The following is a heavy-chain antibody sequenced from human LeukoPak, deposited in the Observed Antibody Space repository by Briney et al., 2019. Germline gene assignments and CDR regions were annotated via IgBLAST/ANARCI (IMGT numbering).Heavy chain of an antibody. V-gene: IGHV1-18*01. J-gene: IGHJ4*02. Sequence: LGASVKVSCKASGYTFTSYGISWVRQAPGQGLEWMGWISAYNGNTNYAQKLQGRVTMTTDTSTSTAYMELRSLRSDDTAVCYCAREELGYYYDSSGIFDYWGQGTLVTVSS. CDR1: GYTFTSYG. D-gene: IGHD3-22*01. CDR3: AREELGYYYDSSGIFDY. CDR2: ISAYNGNT.